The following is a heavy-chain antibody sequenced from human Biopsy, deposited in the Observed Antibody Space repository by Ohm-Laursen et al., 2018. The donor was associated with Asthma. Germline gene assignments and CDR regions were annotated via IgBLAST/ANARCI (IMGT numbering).Heavy chain of an antibody. CDR2: ISSSSSTI. Sequence: SLRLSCAASGFTFSSYAMHWVRQAPGKGLEWVSYISSSSSTIYYADSVKGRFTISRDNAKNSLYLQMNSLRGEDTAVYYCARFKRGYSYGYAGVFDYWGQGTLVTVSS. D-gene: IGHD5-18*01. J-gene: IGHJ4*02. V-gene: IGHV3-48*01. CDR3: ARFKRGYSYGYAGVFDY. CDR1: GFTFSSYA.